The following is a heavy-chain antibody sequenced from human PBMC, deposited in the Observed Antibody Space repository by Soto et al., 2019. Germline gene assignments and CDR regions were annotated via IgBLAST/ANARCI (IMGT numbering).Heavy chain of an antibody. D-gene: IGHD5-18*01. CDR2: IYYSGNT. CDR1: GDSIRSGNHY. V-gene: IGHV4-31*03. Sequence: SETLSLTCTVSGDSIRSGNHYWSWVRQNPRKGLEWIGNIYYSGNTYYNPSLKSRLTISVDTSKNQFSLNLSSVTAADTAVYYCARDRLMATAGTARHYFGLDVWGQGTTVTVSS. CDR3: ARDRLMATAGTARHYFGLDV. J-gene: IGHJ6*02.